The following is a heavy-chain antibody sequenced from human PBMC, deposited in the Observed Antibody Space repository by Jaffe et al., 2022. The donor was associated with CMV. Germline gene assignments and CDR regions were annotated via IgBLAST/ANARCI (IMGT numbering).Heavy chain of an antibody. V-gene: IGHV4-31*03. CDR3: ARGRQGGRSYHYFDY. D-gene: IGHD3-16*02. CDR1: GDSISSGTSY. Sequence: QVQLQESGPGLVKPSQTLSLTCTVSGDSISSGTSYWSWIRQHPGKGLESIGYIYYSGSTYYNPSLKSRVTISVDTSKNQFSLKLSSVTVADTAVYYCARGRQGGRSYHYFDYWGQGALVTVSS. J-gene: IGHJ4*02. CDR2: IYYSGST.